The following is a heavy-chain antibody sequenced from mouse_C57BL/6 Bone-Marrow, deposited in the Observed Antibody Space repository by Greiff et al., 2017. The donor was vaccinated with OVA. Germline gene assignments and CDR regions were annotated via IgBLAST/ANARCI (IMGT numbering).Heavy chain of an antibody. CDR2: IYPRSGNT. J-gene: IGHJ1*03. D-gene: IGHD1-1*01. V-gene: IGHV1-81*01. CDR1: GYTFTSYG. CDR3: AGITTVDWYFDV. Sequence: QVQLQQSGAELARPGASVKLSCKASGYTFTSYGISWVKQRTGQGLEWIGEIYPRSGNTYYNEKFKGKATLTADKSSSTAYMELRSLTSEDSAVYFCAGITTVDWYFDVWGTWTTVTVSS.